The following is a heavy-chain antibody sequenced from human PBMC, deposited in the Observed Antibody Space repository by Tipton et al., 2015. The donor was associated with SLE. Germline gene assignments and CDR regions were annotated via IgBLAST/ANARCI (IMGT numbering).Heavy chain of an antibody. CDR2: ISSSGSTI. CDR3: ARDRPHTAMIFDY. D-gene: IGHD5-18*01. CDR1: GFTFNTYS. J-gene: IGHJ4*02. Sequence: SLRLSCAASGFTFNTYSMNWVRQAPGRGLEWVSYISSSGSTIFYADSVKGRFTISRDNAKNSLYLQMNSLRAEDTALYYCARDRPHTAMIFDYWGQGRLVTVSS. V-gene: IGHV3-48*01.